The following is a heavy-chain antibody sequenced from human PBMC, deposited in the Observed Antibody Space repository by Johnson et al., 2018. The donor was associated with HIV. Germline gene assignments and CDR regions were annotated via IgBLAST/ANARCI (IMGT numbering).Heavy chain of an antibody. Sequence: VQLVESGGGLVQPGGSLRLSCAASGFTFSSFWMSWVRQAPGKGLAWVANIKQDGSEKYYVDSVKGRFTISSDNAKNSLYLQMNSLGAEDTAVYYCARGGVGDVFDIWGQGTMVTVSS. CDR2: IKQDGSEK. CDR1: GFTFSSFW. CDR3: ARGGVGDVFDI. V-gene: IGHV3-7*01. D-gene: IGHD1-26*01. J-gene: IGHJ3*02.